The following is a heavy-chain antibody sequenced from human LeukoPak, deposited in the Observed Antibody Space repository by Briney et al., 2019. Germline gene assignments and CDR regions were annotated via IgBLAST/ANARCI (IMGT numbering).Heavy chain of an antibody. J-gene: IGHJ6*03. CDR2: IKQDGSEK. Sequence: GGSLRLSCAASGFTFTYFGMHWVRQAPGKGLEWVANIKQDGSEKYYVDSVKGRFTISRDNAKNSLYLQMNSLRAEDTAVYYCARSHSGYDSNYYYYYMDVWGKGTTVTVSS. CDR3: ARSHSGYDSNYYYYYMDV. V-gene: IGHV3-7*01. CDR1: GFTFTYFG. D-gene: IGHD5-12*01.